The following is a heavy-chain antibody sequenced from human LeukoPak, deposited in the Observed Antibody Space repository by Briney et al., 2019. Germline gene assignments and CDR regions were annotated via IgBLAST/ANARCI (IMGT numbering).Heavy chain of an antibody. CDR3: ARFGYVAAVDV. CDR2: INPAGSET. J-gene: IGHJ4*02. CDR1: GFSFSAYW. V-gene: IGHV3-7*01. D-gene: IGHD2-15*01. Sequence: GGSLRLSCAASGFSFSAYWMTWVRQAPGTGPEWVANINPAGSETYYVDPVKGRFSNSRDNAKNLVYLQMNSLRAEDTAVYHCARFGYVAAVDVWGQGTPVTVSS.